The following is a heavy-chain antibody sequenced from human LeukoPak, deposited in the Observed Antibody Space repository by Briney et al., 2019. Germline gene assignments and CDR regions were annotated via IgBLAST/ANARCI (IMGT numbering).Heavy chain of an antibody. V-gene: IGHV1-18*01. CDR1: GYTFTSYG. CDR3: ARDGTGTTPGNWFDP. J-gene: IGHJ5*02. Sequence: ASVKVSCKASGYTFTSYGISWVRQAPGQGLEWMGWISAYNGSTNYAQKLQGRVTMTTDTSTSTAYMELRSLRSDDTAVYYCARDGTGTTPGNWFDPWGQGTLVAVSS. CDR2: ISAYNGST. D-gene: IGHD1-1*01.